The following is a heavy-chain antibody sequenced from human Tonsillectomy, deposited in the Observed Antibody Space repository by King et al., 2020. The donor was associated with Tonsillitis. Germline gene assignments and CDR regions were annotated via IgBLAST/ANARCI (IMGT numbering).Heavy chain of an antibody. CDR2: LSVSGGST. V-gene: IGHV3-23*04. D-gene: IGHD3-22*01. Sequence: DVQLVESGGGLVQPGGSLRLSCAASGFTFSNNVMGWVRLAPGKGLEWVSTLSVSGGSTFYADSVKGRFTISRDNSKNTLFLQLNSLRAEDTAVYYCAREGHSSGYCGAFDIWGQGTMVTVSS. CDR1: GFTFSNNV. CDR3: AREGHSSGYCGAFDI. J-gene: IGHJ3*02.